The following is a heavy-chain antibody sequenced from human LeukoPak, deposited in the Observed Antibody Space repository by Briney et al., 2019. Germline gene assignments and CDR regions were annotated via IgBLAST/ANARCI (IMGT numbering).Heavy chain of an antibody. V-gene: IGHV3-48*01. CDR1: GFTFSSYS. CDR2: ISGSSSTI. D-gene: IGHD5-24*01. CDR3: ARGGQGAGYSADEAFDF. J-gene: IGHJ3*01. Sequence: PGGSLRLSCAASGFTFSSYSMNWVRQAPGKGLEWGSYISGSSSTIYYADSVKGRFTISRDNGKNTLYLQMNSLRAEDTAVYYCARGGQGAGYSADEAFDFWGQGTVVTVSS.